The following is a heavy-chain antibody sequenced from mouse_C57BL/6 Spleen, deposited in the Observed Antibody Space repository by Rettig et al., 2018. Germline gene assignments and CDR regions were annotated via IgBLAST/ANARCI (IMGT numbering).Heavy chain of an antibody. Sequence: QGLEWIARIYPGSGNTYYNEKFKGKATLTAEKSSSTAYMQLSSLTSEDSAVYFCARSGYDYPDYWGQGTTLTVSS. V-gene: IGHV1-76*01. CDR3: ARSGYDYPDY. D-gene: IGHD2-4*01. CDR2: IYPGSGNT. J-gene: IGHJ2*01.